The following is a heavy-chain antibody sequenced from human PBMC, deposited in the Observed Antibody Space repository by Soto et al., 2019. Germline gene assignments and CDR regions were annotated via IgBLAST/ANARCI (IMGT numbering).Heavy chain of an antibody. V-gene: IGHV3-23*01. D-gene: IGHD3-10*01. CDR2: ISGSGGST. CDR3: AKVDITMVRRVFGQGFDY. CDR1: GFTFSSYA. Sequence: EVQLLESGGGLVQPGGSLRLSCAASGFTFSSYAMSWVRQAPGKGLEWVSAISGSGGSTYYADFVKGRFTISRDNSKNTLYLQMNSLRAEDTAVYYCAKVDITMVRRVFGQGFDYWGQGTLVTVSS. J-gene: IGHJ4*02.